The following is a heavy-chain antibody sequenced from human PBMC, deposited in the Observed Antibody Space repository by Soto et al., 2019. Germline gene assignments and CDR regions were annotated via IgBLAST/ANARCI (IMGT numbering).Heavy chain of an antibody. CDR1: GFTFSSYG. J-gene: IGHJ4*02. CDR3: AKDAAPPYYYDSSGLDY. V-gene: IGHV3-30*18. CDR2: ISYDGSNK. Sequence: GGSLRLSCAASGFTFSSYGMHWVRQAPGKGLEWVAVISYDGSNKYYADSVKGRFTISRDNSKNTLYLQMNSLRAEDTAVYYCAKDAAPPYYYDSSGLDYWGQGTLVTVSS. D-gene: IGHD3-22*01.